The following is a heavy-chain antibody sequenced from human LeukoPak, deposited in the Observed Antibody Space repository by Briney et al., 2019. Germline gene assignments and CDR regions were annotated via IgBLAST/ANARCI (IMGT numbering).Heavy chain of an antibody. CDR2: INRRGNT. J-gene: IGHJ4*02. Sequence: SETLSLTCAAKGGSFSGYHWSLIRQSPGKGLEWIGEINRRGNTNYNPSLKSRVSISIHASKNQFALKLRSVTAADTAVYYCRLTYYYDTTGYWPLDYWGQGALATVSS. D-gene: IGHD3-22*01. V-gene: IGHV4-34*01. CDR3: RLTYYYDTTGYWPLDY. CDR1: GGSFSGYH.